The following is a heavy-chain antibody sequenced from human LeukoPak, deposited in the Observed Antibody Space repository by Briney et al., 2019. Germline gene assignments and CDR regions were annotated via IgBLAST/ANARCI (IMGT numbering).Heavy chain of an antibody. CDR3: ARKVADSSGYYHDY. J-gene: IGHJ4*02. CDR1: GGSFSGYY. CDR2: INHSGST. Sequence: PSETLSLTCAVYGGSFSGYYWSWIRQPPGKGLEWIGEINHSGSTNYNPSLKSRVTISVDTSKNQFSLKLGSVTAADTAVYYCARKVADSSGYYHDYWGQGTLVTVSS. V-gene: IGHV4-34*01. D-gene: IGHD3-22*01.